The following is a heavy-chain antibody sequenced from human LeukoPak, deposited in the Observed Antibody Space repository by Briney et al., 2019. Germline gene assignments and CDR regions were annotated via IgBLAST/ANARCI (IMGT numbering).Heavy chain of an antibody. Sequence: ASVKVSCKASGFTLSGYYMHWVRQVPGQGLEWMGGIIPIFGSANYAQKFQGRVTITADESTSTAYMELSSLRSEDTAVYYCATATMVRDVHFDYWGQGTLVTVSS. CDR3: ATATMVRDVHFDY. D-gene: IGHD3-10*01. J-gene: IGHJ4*02. CDR2: IIPIFGSA. V-gene: IGHV1-69*13. CDR1: GFTLSGYY.